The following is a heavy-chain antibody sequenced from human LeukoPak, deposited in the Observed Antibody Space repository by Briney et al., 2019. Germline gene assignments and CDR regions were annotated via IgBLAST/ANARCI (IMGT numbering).Heavy chain of an antibody. CDR3: ARVLLEPGTNWFDP. CDR2: ISAYNGNT. V-gene: IGHV1-18*01. J-gene: IGHJ5*02. Sequence: ASVKVSCKASGHTFTSYGISWVRQAPGQGLEWMGWISAYNGNTNYAQKLQGRVTMTTDTSTSTAYMELRSLRSDDTAVYYCARVLLEPGTNWFDPWGQGTLVTVSS. D-gene: IGHD1-1*01. CDR1: GHTFTSYG.